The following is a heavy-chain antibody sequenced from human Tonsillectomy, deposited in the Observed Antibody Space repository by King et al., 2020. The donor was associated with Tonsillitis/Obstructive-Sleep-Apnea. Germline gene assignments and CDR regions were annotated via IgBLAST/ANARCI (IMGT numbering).Heavy chain of an antibody. Sequence: VQLVESGGGVVQPGRSLRLSCAASGFTFSNYAMHWVRQAPGKGLEWLAVISYDGSNKYYADSVKGRFTISRDNSNNRLFLQMNSLRADDTAVFDCARGEKQRVVDRVYYYYGMDVWGQGTTVTVSS. V-gene: IGHV3-30*04. CDR2: ISYDGSNK. CDR1: GFTFSNYA. J-gene: IGHJ6*02. CDR3: ARGEKQRVVDRVYYYYGMDV. D-gene: IGHD6-19*01.